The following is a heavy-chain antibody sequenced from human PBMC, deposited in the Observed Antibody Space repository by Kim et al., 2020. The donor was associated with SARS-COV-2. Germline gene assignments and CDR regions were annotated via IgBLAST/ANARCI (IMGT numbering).Heavy chain of an antibody. J-gene: IGHJ5*02. D-gene: IGHD6-13*01. V-gene: IGHV1-2*06. Sequence: ASVKVSCKASGYTFTGYYMHWVRQAPGQGLEWMGRINPNSGGTNYAQKFQGRVTMTRDTSISTAYMELSRLRSDDTAVYYCARVRDIAAATFDPWGQGTLVTVAS. CDR2: INPNSGGT. CDR1: GYTFTGYY. CDR3: ARVRDIAAATFDP.